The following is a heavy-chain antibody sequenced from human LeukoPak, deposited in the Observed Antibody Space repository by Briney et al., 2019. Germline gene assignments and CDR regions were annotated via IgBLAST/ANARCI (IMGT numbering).Heavy chain of an antibody. CDR3: ARDSTAAPISYMDV. J-gene: IGHJ6*03. Sequence: PGRSLRLSCAASGFIFDDYGMHWVRQAPGKGLEWVSGISCNSGSKEYADSVKGRFTISRDNAKNSLYLQMNSLRVEDMALYFCARDSTAAPISYMDVWGKGTTVTVSS. CDR1: GFIFDDYG. D-gene: IGHD6-6*01. CDR2: ISCNSGSK. V-gene: IGHV3-9*03.